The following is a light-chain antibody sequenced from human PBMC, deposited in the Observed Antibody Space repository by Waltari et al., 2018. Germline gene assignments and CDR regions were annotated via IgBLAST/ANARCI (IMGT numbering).Light chain of an antibody. CDR2: DVS. J-gene: IGLJ3*02. V-gene: IGLV2-14*03. Sequence: QSAPTQPASVSGSPGQSITISCTGTSSDVGGYNYVSWYQQHPGKAPKLMIYDVSNRPSGVSNRVSGSKSGNTASLTISGLQAEDEADYYCSSYTSSSTLWVFGGGTKLTVL. CDR1: SSDVGGYNY. CDR3: SSYTSSSTLWV.